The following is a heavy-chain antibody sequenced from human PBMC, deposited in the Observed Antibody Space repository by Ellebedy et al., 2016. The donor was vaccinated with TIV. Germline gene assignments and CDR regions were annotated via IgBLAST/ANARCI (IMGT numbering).Heavy chain of an antibody. CDR2: ISSSGTTK. J-gene: IGHJ6*02. V-gene: IGHV3-48*03. CDR3: AAAHYYFYGKDV. CDR1: GFPFSSFG. Sequence: GESLKISCAASGFPFSSFGFNWVRQSPGKGLEWVSYISSSGTTKYYADSVKGRFTISRDNAKNSLYLQMNSLRAEDTAVYYSAAAHYYFYGKDVWGQGTRVTVSS. D-gene: IGHD2-15*01.